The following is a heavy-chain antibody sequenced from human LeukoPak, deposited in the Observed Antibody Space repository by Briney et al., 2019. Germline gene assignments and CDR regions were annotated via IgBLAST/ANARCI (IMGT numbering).Heavy chain of an antibody. D-gene: IGHD3-3*01. CDR1: GCTFTSYG. CDR3: ARDPSKYYDFWSGYYDVWFGELLFDY. Sequence: ASVKVSCKASGCTFTSYGISWVRQAPGQGLEWMGWISAYNGNTNYAQKLQGRVTMTTDTSTSTAYMELRSLRSDDTAVYYCARDPSKYYDFWSGYYDVWFGELLFDYWGQGTLVTVSS. J-gene: IGHJ4*02. V-gene: IGHV1-18*01. CDR2: ISAYNGNT.